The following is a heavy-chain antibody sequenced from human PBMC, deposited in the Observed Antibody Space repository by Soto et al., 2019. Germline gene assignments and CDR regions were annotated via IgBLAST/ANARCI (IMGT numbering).Heavy chain of an antibody. CDR1: GFTFSSYS. CDR3: AREGWGSGSYYRSYMDV. J-gene: IGHJ6*03. CDR2: ISSSSSYI. Sequence: GGSLRLSCAASGFTFSSYSMNWVRQAPGKGLEWVSSISSSSSYIYYADSVKGRFTISRDNAKNSLYLQMNSLRAEDTAVYYCAREGWGSGSYYRSYMDVWGKGTTVTVSS. D-gene: IGHD3-10*01. V-gene: IGHV3-21*01.